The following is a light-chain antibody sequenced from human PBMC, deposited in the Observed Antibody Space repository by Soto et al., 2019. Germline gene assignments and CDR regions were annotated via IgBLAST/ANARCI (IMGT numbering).Light chain of an antibody. Sequence: DIQMTQSPSSVSASVGDRVTITCRASQGISSWLAWYQQKPGKAPKLLIYAATSLQSGVPSSFSGSGSGTDFTLTISSLQSVDFVTYYYQPANTFPITFGQGTRLEIK. CDR2: AAT. J-gene: IGKJ5*01. V-gene: IGKV1D-12*01. CDR3: QPANTFPIT. CDR1: QGISSW.